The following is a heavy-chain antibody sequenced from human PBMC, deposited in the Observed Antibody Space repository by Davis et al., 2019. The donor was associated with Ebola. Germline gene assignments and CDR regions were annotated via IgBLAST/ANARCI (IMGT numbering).Heavy chain of an antibody. CDR1: GFTFSSYA. V-gene: IGHV3-30*04. Sequence: GESLKISCAASGFTFSSYAMSWVRQAPGKGLEWVAVISYDGSNKYYADSVKGRFTISRDNAKNSLFLEMNSLRAEDTAFYYCASGDGRGRSYDMDVWGQRTTVTVSS. CDR2: ISYDGSNK. D-gene: IGHD3/OR15-3a*01. J-gene: IGHJ6*03. CDR3: ASGDGRGRSYDMDV.